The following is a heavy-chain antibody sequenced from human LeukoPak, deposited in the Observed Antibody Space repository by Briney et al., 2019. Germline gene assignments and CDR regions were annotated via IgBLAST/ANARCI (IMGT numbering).Heavy chain of an antibody. CDR1: GGSISNYY. Sequence: PSETLSLTCTVSGGSISNYYWSWIRQPPGKGLEWIGYIYYSGSTNYNPSLKSRVTIPVDTSKNQFSLKLSSVTAADTAVYYCARHGTPYGEGYYFDYWGQGTLVTVSS. CDR3: ARHGTPYGEGYYFDY. CDR2: IYYSGST. D-gene: IGHD4-17*01. J-gene: IGHJ4*02. V-gene: IGHV4-59*08.